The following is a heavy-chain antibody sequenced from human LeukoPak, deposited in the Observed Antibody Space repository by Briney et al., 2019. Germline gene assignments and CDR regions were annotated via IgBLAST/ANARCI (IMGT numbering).Heavy chain of an antibody. CDR3: ARGRLWVVVVPAVDGGGNWFDP. D-gene: IGHD2-2*01. CDR1: GYTFTGYY. Sequence: ASVKVSCKASGYTFTGYYMHWVRQAPGQGLEWMGWINPNGGGTNYAQKFQGRVTMTRDTSISTAYMELSRLRSDDTAVYYCARGRLWVVVVPAVDGGGNWFDPWGQGTLVTVSS. J-gene: IGHJ5*02. V-gene: IGHV1-2*02. CDR2: INPNGGGT.